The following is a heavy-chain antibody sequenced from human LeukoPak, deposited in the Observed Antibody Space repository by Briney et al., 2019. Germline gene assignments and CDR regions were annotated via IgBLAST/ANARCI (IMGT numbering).Heavy chain of an antibody. CDR3: ARRDLNWGPIDY. V-gene: IGHV3-23*01. D-gene: IGHD7-27*01. Sequence: GGSLRLSCAVSGFTFSSYAMSWVRQAPGKGLEWVSTISYSDGSTYYADSVKGRFTISRDNSKNTLYLQMNSLRADDTAVYYCARRDLNWGPIDYWGQGTLVTVSS. CDR1: GFTFSSYA. J-gene: IGHJ4*02. CDR2: ISYSDGST.